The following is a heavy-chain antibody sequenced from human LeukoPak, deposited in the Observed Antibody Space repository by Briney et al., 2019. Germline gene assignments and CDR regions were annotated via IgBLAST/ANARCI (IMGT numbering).Heavy chain of an antibody. J-gene: IGHJ3*02. CDR3: AREDMTTVTTRWAFDI. CDR2: IYSGDST. Sequence: QPGGSLRLSCAASGFIVSSNYMSWVRQAPGKGLEWVSLIYSGDSTYYADSVKGRFTISRDNSKNTLYLQMNSLRAEDTAVYYCAREDMTTVTTRWAFDIWGQGSMVTVSS. V-gene: IGHV3-53*05. CDR1: GFIVSSNY. D-gene: IGHD4-17*01.